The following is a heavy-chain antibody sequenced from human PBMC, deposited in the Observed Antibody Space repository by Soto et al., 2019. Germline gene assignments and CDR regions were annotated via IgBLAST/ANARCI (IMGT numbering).Heavy chain of an antibody. V-gene: IGHV4-34*01. CDR1: GGSFSGYY. CDR2: INHSGST. J-gene: IGHJ3*02. CDR3: ARGLLRFVEWLSPHDAFDI. Sequence: SETLSLTCAVYGGSFSGYYWSWIRQPPGKGLEWIGEINHSGSTNYNPSLKSRVTISVDTSKNQFSLKLSSVTAADTAVYYCARGLLRFVEWLSPHDAFDIWGQGTMVTVSS. D-gene: IGHD3-3*01.